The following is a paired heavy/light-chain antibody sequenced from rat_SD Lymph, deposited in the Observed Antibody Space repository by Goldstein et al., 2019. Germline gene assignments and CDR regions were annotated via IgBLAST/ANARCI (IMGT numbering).Heavy chain of an antibody. D-gene: IGHD1-10*01. V-gene: IGHV5-34*01. CDR2: ISSSSSYI. CDR3: ARRAGHNNSYNWFAY. J-gene: IGHJ3*01. Sequence: EVQLVESGGGLVQPGRSLKLSCLASGFTFSNYGMNWIRQAPGKGLEWVASISSSSSYIYYADTVKGRFTISRDNAKNTLYLQMTSLRSEDTALYYCARRAGHNNSYNWFAYWGQGTLVTVSS. CDR1: GFTFSNYG.
Light chain of an antibody. CDR2: DTS. Sequence: EIVLTQSPTTMAASPGEKVTITCRASSSVSYMHWYQQKPGASPKPWIYDTSKLASGVPNRFSGSGSGTSYSLTISSMETEDTATYYCQQWSSNSRTFGGGTKLELK. CDR3: QQWSSNSRT. CDR1: SSVSY. V-gene: IGKV4S7*01. J-gene: IGKJ1*01.